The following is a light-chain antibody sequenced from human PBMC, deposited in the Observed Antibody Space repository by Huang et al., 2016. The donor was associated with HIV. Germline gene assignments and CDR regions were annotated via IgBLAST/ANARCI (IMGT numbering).Light chain of an antibody. V-gene: IGKV3-15*01. CDR2: GAS. J-gene: IGKJ5*01. CDR3: QQYNNWPLT. CDR1: QSVSTK. Sequence: EIVMTQSPATLSVSPGERATLSCRASQSVSTKLAWYQQKPDQAPRLLIQGASPRATGIPGRFSGSGSGTEFTLTISSLQSEDFAVYYCQQYNNWPLTFGQGTRLEIK.